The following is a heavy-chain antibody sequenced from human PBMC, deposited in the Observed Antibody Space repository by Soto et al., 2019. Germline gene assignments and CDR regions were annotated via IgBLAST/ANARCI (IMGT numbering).Heavy chain of an antibody. CDR1: GDSITTYKW. Sequence: LTCGVSGDSITTYKWWTWVRQTPGKGLEWIGEIYDSGNTRYNPSLKSRVTISKDTSKNELSLKLNSVTVADTAVYYCATCQLGEYYYAMDIWGQGTTVTVSS. V-gene: IGHV4-4*02. CDR2: IYDSGNT. CDR3: ATCQLGEYYYAMDI. J-gene: IGHJ6*02. D-gene: IGHD7-27*01.